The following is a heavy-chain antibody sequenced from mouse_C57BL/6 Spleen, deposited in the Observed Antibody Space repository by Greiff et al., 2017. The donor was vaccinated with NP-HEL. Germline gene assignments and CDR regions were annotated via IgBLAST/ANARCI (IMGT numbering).Heavy chain of an antibody. CDR2: IDPSDSYT. D-gene: IGHD1-1*01. Sequence: PLAELVMPGASVKLSCKASGYTFTSYWMHWVKQRPGQGLEWIGEIDPSDSYTNYNQKFKGKSTLTVDKSSSTAYMQLSSLTSEDSAVYYCARGVYYGSSYGYFDVWGTGTTVTVSS. V-gene: IGHV1-69*01. CDR3: ARGVYYGSSYGYFDV. J-gene: IGHJ1*03. CDR1: GYTFTSYW.